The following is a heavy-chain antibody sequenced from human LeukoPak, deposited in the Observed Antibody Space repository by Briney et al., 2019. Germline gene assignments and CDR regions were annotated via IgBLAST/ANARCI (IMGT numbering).Heavy chain of an antibody. Sequence: SETLSLTCIVSGGSISSYSCSWIRLPPGKGREWIGYIYYGGSTNYNPSLKSRVAISVDTSKNQFSLKLSSVTPADTAVYYCASWISGNYQYFQHWGQGTLVTVSS. V-gene: IGHV4-59*01. J-gene: IGHJ1*01. CDR1: GGSISSYS. D-gene: IGHD1-26*01. CDR3: ASWISGNYQYFQH. CDR2: IYYGGST.